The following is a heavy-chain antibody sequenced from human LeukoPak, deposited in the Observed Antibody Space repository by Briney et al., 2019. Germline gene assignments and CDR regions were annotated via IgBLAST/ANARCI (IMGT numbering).Heavy chain of an antibody. V-gene: IGHV3-21*01. Sequence: GGSLRLSCAASGFTLSSYSMNWVRQAPGKGLEWVSSISRSSAYIYYADSVKGRFTISRDNAKNSLYLQMNSLRAEDTAVYYCVRGLDGYNFVYWGQGTLVTVSS. D-gene: IGHD5-24*01. J-gene: IGHJ4*02. CDR2: ISRSSAYI. CDR1: GFTLSSYS. CDR3: VRGLDGYNFVY.